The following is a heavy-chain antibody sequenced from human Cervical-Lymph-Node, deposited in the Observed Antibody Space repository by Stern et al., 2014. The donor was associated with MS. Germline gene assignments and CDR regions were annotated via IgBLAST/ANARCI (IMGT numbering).Heavy chain of an antibody. CDR3: ARSPKTFGGVAYTFDI. CDR2: IIPIFDIA. D-gene: IGHD3-16*01. Sequence: VQLVQSGAEVKKSGSSVKVSCKASGGSFSSYPITWVRQAPGQGLEWMGSIIPIFDIANYATKFQGRVTITADESTTTAYMELSSLRSDDTAVYYCARSPKTFGGVAYTFDIWGQGTMVTVSS. V-gene: IGHV1-69*18. CDR1: GGSFSSYP. J-gene: IGHJ3*02.